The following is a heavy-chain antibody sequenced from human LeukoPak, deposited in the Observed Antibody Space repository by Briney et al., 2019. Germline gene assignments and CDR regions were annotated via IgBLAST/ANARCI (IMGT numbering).Heavy chain of an antibody. V-gene: IGHV1-24*01. CDR1: GYTLTEFS. CDR3: ATDRRSNFDY. J-gene: IGHJ4*02. Sequence: ASVKVSCKVSGYTLTEFSMHCVRQTLGKGLGWMGGFDPEDGETIYAQKFQGRVTMTEDTSTDTAYMELSSLRSEDTAVYYCATDRRSNFDYWGQGTLVTVSS. CDR2: FDPEDGET.